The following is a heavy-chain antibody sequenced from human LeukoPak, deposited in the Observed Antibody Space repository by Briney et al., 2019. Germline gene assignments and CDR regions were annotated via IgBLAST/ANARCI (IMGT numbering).Heavy chain of an antibody. CDR2: INPNSGGT. Sequence: SGVKVSCKASGYTFTVYYIHWVRQAPGQGLEWMGWINPNSGGTNYTQKVQGRVSMTRDTSISTAYMEPTRLRPDHPAASYCARDFSRVLTAIQFHYWGQGPLVTVSS. D-gene: IGHD2-21*02. J-gene: IGHJ4*02. CDR3: ARDFSRVLTAIQFHY. CDR1: GYTFTVYY. V-gene: IGHV1-2*02.